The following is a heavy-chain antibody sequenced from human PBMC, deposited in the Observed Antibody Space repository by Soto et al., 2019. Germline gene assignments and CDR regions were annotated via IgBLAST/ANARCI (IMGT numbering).Heavy chain of an antibody. J-gene: IGHJ3*02. Sequence: GGSLRLSCAASGFTFSDYYMSWIRQAPGKGLEWVSYISSSGSTIYYADSVKGRFTISRDNAKNSLYLQMNSLGAEDTAVYYCAREHTPDYDFWSGYFPNDAFDIWGQGTMVTVSS. CDR2: ISSSGSTI. CDR3: AREHTPDYDFWSGYFPNDAFDI. D-gene: IGHD3-3*01. CDR1: GFTFSDYY. V-gene: IGHV3-11*01.